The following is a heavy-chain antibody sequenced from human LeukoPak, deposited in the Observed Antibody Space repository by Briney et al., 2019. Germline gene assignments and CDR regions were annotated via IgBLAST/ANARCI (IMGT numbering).Heavy chain of an antibody. CDR2: INNDGSST. Sequence: ETLSLTCTVSGGSISSSGYYWGWVRQAPGKGLVWVSRINNDGSSTIYADSVKGRFTISRDNAKNTLYLQMDSLRAEDTAVYYCASQLPETDYWGQGTLVIVSS. CDR1: GGSISSSGYY. CDR3: ASQLPETDY. J-gene: IGHJ4*02. V-gene: IGHV3-74*01.